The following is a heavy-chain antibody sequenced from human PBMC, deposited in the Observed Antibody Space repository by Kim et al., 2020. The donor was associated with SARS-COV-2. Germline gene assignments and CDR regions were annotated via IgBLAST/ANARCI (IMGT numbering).Heavy chain of an antibody. D-gene: IGHD3-10*01. Sequence: GGSLRLSCAASGFTFSSYSMNWVRQAPGKGLEWVSYISSSSSTIYYADSVKGRFTISRDNAKNSLYLQMNSLRDEDTTVYYCARDRYYYGSGSYYHWGQGTLVTVSS. CDR2: ISSSSSTI. J-gene: IGHJ5*02. V-gene: IGHV3-48*02. CDR1: GFTFSSYS. CDR3: ARDRYYYGSGSYYH.